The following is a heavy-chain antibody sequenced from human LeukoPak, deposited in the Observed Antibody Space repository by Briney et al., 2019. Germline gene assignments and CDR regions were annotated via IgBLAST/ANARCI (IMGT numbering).Heavy chain of an antibody. CDR2: ISGSGGST. V-gene: IGHV3-23*01. Sequence: PGGSLRLSCAASGFTFSSYAMSWVRQAPGKGLEWVSAISGSGGSTYYADSVKGRFTISRDNSKNTLYLQMNSLRAEDTAVYYCAKDKQVVRSTTNPNYYYGMDVWGQGTTVTVSS. D-gene: IGHD2/OR15-2a*01. CDR1: GFTFSSYA. CDR3: AKDKQVVRSTTNPNYYYGMDV. J-gene: IGHJ6*02.